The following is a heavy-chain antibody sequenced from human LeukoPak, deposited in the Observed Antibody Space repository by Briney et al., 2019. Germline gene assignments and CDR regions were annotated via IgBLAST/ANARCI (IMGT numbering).Heavy chain of an antibody. D-gene: IGHD5-12*01. V-gene: IGHV3-21*04. Sequence: GGSLRLSCAASGFTFSSYSINWVRQAPGKGLEWVSSISRSSSYIYYADSVKGRFIISRDNSKNTLYLQMNSLRAEDTAVYYCANARLLGYWGQGTLVTVSS. CDR1: GFTFSSYS. J-gene: IGHJ4*02. CDR2: ISRSSSYI. CDR3: ANARLLGY.